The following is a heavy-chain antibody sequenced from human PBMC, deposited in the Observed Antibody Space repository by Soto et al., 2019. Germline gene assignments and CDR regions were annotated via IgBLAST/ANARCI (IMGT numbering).Heavy chain of an antibody. CDR1: GFTFDDYA. CDR3: SKGTPPMTTVDTRGESFDQ. Sequence: EVQLVESGGGLVQPGRSLRLSCAASGFTFDDYAMHWVRQAPGKGLEWVSGISWNSGSISYADSVKGRFTISRDNGQNSQVQPMNSLRAEGTALYYLSKGTPPMTTVDTRGESFDQWGQGILVTVYS. D-gene: IGHD4-17*01. V-gene: IGHV3-9*01. J-gene: IGHJ4*02. CDR2: ISWNSGSI.